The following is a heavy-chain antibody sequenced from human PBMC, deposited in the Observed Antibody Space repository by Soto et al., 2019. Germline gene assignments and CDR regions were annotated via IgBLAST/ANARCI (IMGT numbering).Heavy chain of an antibody. CDR3: ARAPHYDFWSGSQFDY. CDR2: IYYSGST. CDR1: GGSISSYY. J-gene: IGHJ4*02. V-gene: IGHV4-59*01. Sequence: PSETLSLTCTVSGGSISSYYWSWIRQPPGKGLEWIGYIYYSGSTNYNPSLKSRVTISVDTSKNQFSLKLSSVTAADTAVYYCARAPHYDFWSGSQFDYWGQGTLVTVSS. D-gene: IGHD3-3*01.